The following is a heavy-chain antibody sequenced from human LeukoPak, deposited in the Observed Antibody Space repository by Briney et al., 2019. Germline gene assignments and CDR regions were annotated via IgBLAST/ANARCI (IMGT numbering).Heavy chain of an antibody. D-gene: IGHD1-1*01. CDR3: ARGQTGAWNFDY. CDR2: IYPGDSDT. J-gene: IGHJ4*02. V-gene: IGHV5-51*01. Sequence: GESLKISRKGSGYSFSIYWIGWGRQVPEKGLEWMGIIYPGDSDTRYSPSFQGQVTISADKSTTTAYLQWSSLKASGTAMYYCARGQTGAWNFDYWGQGTLVTVSS. CDR1: GYSFSIYW.